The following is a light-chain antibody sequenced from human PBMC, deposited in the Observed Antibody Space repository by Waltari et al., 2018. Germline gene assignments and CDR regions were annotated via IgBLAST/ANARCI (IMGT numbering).Light chain of an antibody. Sequence: EIVLTQSPGTLSLSPGERATLSCRASQSVSDNYLAWYQQKPGQPPRVLIYGASSRASGSPDRFSGSGSGTDFTLTISRLEPEDFAVYYCQQYGNSRYTFGQGTKL. CDR3: QQYGNSRYT. CDR1: QSVSDNY. V-gene: IGKV3-20*01. CDR2: GAS. J-gene: IGKJ2*01.